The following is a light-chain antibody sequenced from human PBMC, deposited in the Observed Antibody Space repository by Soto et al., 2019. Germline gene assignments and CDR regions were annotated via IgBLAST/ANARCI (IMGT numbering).Light chain of an antibody. Sequence: DIQMTQSPTTLSASVGDRVIITCRASQRMSAWLAWYQQKPGKAPKLLIYDASSLENGVPSTFSGSGSGTAFTLTISSLQPDDFATYYCQQYDTYPWTFGQGTQVDIK. CDR3: QQYDTYPWT. J-gene: IGKJ1*01. CDR2: DAS. CDR1: QRMSAW. V-gene: IGKV1-5*01.